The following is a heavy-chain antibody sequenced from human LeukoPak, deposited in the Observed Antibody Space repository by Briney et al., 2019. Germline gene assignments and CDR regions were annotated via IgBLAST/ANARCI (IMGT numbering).Heavy chain of an antibody. J-gene: IGHJ3*02. CDR3: ATETGAFDI. Sequence: PGGSLRLSCAASGFSFSSYWMHWVRQAPGKGLVWVSGINNYGSNTIYADSVKGRFTISRDNARNTLDLQMNSLRAEDTAVYYCATETGAFDIWGQGTMVTVSS. V-gene: IGHV3-74*01. CDR1: GFSFSSYW. CDR2: INNYGSNT.